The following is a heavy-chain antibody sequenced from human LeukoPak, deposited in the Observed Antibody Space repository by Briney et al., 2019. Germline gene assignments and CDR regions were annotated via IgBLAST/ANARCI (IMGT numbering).Heavy chain of an antibody. Sequence: GGSLRLSCAASGFTFSNYLMTWVRQAPGKGLEWVANIHPDGSEKNYVDSVKGRFTISRDNAKKSLYLQMISLRAEDTAVYYCAKDKSMARGIISDYFDYWGQGTLVTVSS. CDR3: AKDKSMARGIISDYFDY. CDR2: IHPDGSEK. J-gene: IGHJ4*02. D-gene: IGHD3-10*01. CDR1: GFTFSNYL. V-gene: IGHV3-7*04.